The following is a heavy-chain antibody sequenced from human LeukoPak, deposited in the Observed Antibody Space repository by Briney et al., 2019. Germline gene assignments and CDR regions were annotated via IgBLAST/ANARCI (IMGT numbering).Heavy chain of an antibody. J-gene: IGHJ4*02. D-gene: IGHD3-22*01. Sequence: GGSLRLSCAASGFTVSSNYMSWVRQAPGKGLEWVSVIYSVGSTYYADSVKGRFTISRDNSKSTLYLQMNSLRAEDTAVYYCARDSSGQKNFDYWGQGTLVTVSS. CDR3: ARDSSGQKNFDY. CDR2: IYSVGST. CDR1: GFTVSSNY. V-gene: IGHV3-53*01.